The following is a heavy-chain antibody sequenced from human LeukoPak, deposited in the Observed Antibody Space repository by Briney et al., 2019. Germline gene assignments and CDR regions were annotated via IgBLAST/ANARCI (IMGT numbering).Heavy chain of an antibody. CDR2: ISGQGGSI. Sequence: PGGSLRLSCTASGLTFRIEVMTWVRQAPGKGLEWVSSISGQGGSIYYKDSVKGRFTLSRDNSKNTVHLEMKNLRVEDTAVYYCAKGRGWGEMDVWGKGTTVTVSS. CDR1: GLTFRIEV. CDR3: AKGRGWGEMDV. V-gene: IGHV3-23*01. J-gene: IGHJ6*04. D-gene: IGHD3-16*01.